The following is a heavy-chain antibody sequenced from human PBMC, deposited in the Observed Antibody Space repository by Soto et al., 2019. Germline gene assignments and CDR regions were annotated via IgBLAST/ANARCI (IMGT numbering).Heavy chain of an antibody. J-gene: IGHJ6*02. CDR2: ISGSGGST. D-gene: IGHD6-25*01. CDR3: AREGSSAYYYYGMDV. V-gene: IGHV3-23*01. Sequence: GGSLRLSCAASGFTFSSYAMSWVRQAPGKGLEWVSAISGSGGSTYYADSVKGRFTISRDNSKNSLYLQMNSLRAEDTAVYYCAREGSSAYYYYGMDVWGQGTTVTVSS. CDR1: GFTFSSYA.